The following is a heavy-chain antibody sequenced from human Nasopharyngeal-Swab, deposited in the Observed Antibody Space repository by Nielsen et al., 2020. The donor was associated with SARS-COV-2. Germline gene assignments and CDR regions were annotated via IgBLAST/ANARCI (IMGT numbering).Heavy chain of an antibody. V-gene: IGHV5-51*01. Sequence: GESLKISCKGSGYSFTSYWIGWVRQMPGKGLEWMGIIYPGDSDTRYSPSFQGQVTISGDKSISTAYLQWSSLKASDTAMHYCARAKLLWFGELSIDNAFDIWGQGTMVTVSS. CDR3: ARAKLLWFGELSIDNAFDI. J-gene: IGHJ3*02. CDR1: GYSFTSYW. D-gene: IGHD3-10*01. CDR2: IYPGDSDT.